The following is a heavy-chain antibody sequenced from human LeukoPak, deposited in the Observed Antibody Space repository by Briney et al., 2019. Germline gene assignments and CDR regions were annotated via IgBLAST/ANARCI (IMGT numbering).Heavy chain of an antibody. Sequence: SETLSLTCTVSGGSISSYYWSWIRQPAGKGLDWIGRIYTSGSTNYNPSLKSRVTMSVDTSKNQFSLKLSSVTAADTAVYYCARDLYYDFWSGYPTIWFDPWGQGTLVTVSS. CDR3: ARDLYYDFWSGYPTIWFDP. D-gene: IGHD3-3*01. J-gene: IGHJ5*02. V-gene: IGHV4-4*07. CDR2: IYTSGST. CDR1: GGSISSYY.